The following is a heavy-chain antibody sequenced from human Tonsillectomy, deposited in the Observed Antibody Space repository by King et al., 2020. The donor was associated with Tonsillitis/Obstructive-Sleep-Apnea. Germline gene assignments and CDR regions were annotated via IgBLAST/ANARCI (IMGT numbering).Heavy chain of an antibody. J-gene: IGHJ4*02. CDR1: GHTFTAYY. CDR2: INPNSYGT. D-gene: IGHD3-22*01. V-gene: IGHV1-2*02. Sequence: QLVQSGAEVKKHGASVKVSCKTSGHTFTAYYMHWVRQAPGQGLEWMGWINPNSYGTNYAQKFQGRVTMTRDRSISPAYMELNRLTSDDTAIYYCAREQTSSDRSGPKDFDYWGQGTLVTVSS. CDR3: AREQTSSDRSGPKDFDY.